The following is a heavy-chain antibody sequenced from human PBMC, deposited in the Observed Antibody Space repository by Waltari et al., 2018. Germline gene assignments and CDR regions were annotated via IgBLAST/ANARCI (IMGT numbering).Heavy chain of an antibody. Sequence: EVQLVESGGVVVQPGGSLRLSCAASGFTFDDYAMHWVRQAPGKGLEWVSLISWDGGSTYYADSVKGRFTISRDNSKNSLYLQMNSLRAEDTALYYCAKSQDSSGWYHFDYWGQGTLVTVSS. V-gene: IGHV3-43D*03. CDR2: ISWDGGST. D-gene: IGHD6-19*01. J-gene: IGHJ4*02. CDR3: AKSQDSSGWYHFDY. CDR1: GFTFDDYA.